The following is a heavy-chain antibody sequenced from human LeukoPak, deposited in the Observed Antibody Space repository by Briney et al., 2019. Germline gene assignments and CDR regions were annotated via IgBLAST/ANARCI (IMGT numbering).Heavy chain of an antibody. Sequence: GGSLRLSCAASGFTFSSYWMNWVRQAPGKGLEWVANIKQGASEKYYVDSVKGRFTISRDNAKNSLYLQMNSLRAEDTAVYYCARDRLEAVVGIFDYWGQGTLVTVSS. D-gene: IGHD6-13*01. CDR2: IKQGASEK. CDR3: ARDRLEAVVGIFDY. J-gene: IGHJ4*02. CDR1: GFTFSSYW. V-gene: IGHV3-7*05.